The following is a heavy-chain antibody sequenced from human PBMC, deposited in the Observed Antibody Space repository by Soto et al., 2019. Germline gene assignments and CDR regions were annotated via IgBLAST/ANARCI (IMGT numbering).Heavy chain of an antibody. V-gene: IGHV4-31*03. J-gene: IGHJ5*02. CDR2: IYYSGST. CDR1: GGSISSGGYY. Sequence: QVQLQESGPGLVKPSQTLSLTCTVSGGSISSGGYYWSWIRQHPGKGLEWIGYIYYSGSTYYNPSLKSRVTISVDTSKNQFSLKLSSVTAADTAVYYCARDNAYYDILTGYGGWNWFDPWGQGTLVTVSS. CDR3: ARDNAYYDILTGYGGWNWFDP. D-gene: IGHD3-9*01.